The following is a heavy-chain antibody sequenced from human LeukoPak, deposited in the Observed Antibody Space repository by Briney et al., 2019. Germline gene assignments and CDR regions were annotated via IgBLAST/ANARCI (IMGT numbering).Heavy chain of an antibody. CDR1: GFTFSSYS. V-gene: IGHV3-21*01. J-gene: IGHJ4*02. Sequence: GGSLRLSCAASGFTFSSYSMNWVRQAPGKGLEWVSSISSSSSYIYYADSVKGRFTSSRDNAKNSLYLQMNSLRAEDTAVYYCARDPRGYSYGWGLDYWGQGTLVTVSS. CDR3: ARDPRGYSYGWGLDY. D-gene: IGHD5-18*01. CDR2: ISSSSSYI.